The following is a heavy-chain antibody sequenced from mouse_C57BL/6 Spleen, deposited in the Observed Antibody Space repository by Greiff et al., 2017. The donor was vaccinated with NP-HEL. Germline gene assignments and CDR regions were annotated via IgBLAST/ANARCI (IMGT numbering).Heavy chain of an antibody. D-gene: IGHD1-1*01. Sequence: VQLQQSGAELARPGASVKLSCKASGYTFTSYGISWVKQRTGQGLGWIGEIYPRSGNTYYNEKFKGKATLTADKSSSTAYMELRSLTSEDSAVYFGASRINTVVAAYWGQGTTLTVSS. V-gene: IGHV1-81*01. CDR1: GYTFTSYG. J-gene: IGHJ2*01. CDR3: ASRINTVVAAY. CDR2: IYPRSGNT.